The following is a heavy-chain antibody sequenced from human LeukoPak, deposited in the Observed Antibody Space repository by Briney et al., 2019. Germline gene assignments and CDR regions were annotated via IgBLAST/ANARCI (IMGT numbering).Heavy chain of an antibody. V-gene: IGHV4-34*01. J-gene: IGHJ4*02. CDR2: INHSGST. D-gene: IGHD4-11*01. Sequence: SETLSLTCAVYGGSFSGYYWSWIRQPPGKGLEWIGEINHSGSTNYNPSLKSRVTISVDTSKNQFSLKLSSVTAADTAVYYCARGRMTTVTKDYLDYWGQGTLVTVSS. CDR1: GGSFSGYY. CDR3: ARGRMTTVTKDYLDY.